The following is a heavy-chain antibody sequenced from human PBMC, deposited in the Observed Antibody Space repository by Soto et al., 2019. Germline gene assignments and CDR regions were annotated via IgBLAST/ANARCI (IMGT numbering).Heavy chain of an antibody. Sequence: GGSLRLSCAASGFTFSNYGMHWVRQAPGKGLEWVAVIAYDGRNKYYADSVKGRFTISRDNSKNTLYLQMNSLRIEDTAVYYCARELERVFDYWGQGTLVTVSS. CDR1: GFTFSNYG. CDR3: ARELERVFDY. V-gene: IGHV3-30*03. J-gene: IGHJ4*02. D-gene: IGHD1-1*01. CDR2: IAYDGRNK.